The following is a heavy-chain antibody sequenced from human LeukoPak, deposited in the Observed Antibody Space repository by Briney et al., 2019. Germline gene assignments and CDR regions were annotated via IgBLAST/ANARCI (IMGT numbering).Heavy chain of an antibody. CDR3: VRGGESTWS. Sequence: PGGSQRLSCAASGFTFSSYWMHWVRQAPGKGPVWVSRINNDGSGTTYADSVKGRFTISRDDAKNTLYLQMNSLRAEDTAVYYCVRGGESTWSWGQGTLVTVSS. CDR2: INNDGSGT. J-gene: IGHJ5*02. CDR1: GFTFSSYW. V-gene: IGHV3-74*01. D-gene: IGHD2-15*01.